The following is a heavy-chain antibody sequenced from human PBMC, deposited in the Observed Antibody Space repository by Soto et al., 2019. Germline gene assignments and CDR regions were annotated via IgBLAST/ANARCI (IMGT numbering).Heavy chain of an antibody. CDR3: ARSFKEGDSSSWQNSYYYYYYGMDV. CDR1: GFTFSSYD. J-gene: IGHJ6*02. CDR2: IGTAGDT. Sequence: GGSLRLSCAASGFTFSSYDMHWVRQATGKGLEWVSAIGTAGDTYYPGSVKGRFTISRENAKNSLYLQMNSLRAEDTAVYYCARSFKEGDSSSWQNSYYYYYYGMDVWGQGTTVTVSS. D-gene: IGHD6-13*01. V-gene: IGHV3-13*01.